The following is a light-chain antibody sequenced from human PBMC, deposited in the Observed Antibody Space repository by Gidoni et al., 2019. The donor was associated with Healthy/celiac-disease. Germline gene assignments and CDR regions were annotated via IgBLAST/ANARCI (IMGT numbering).Light chain of an antibody. CDR1: QDISNY. J-gene: IGKJ4*01. V-gene: IGKV1-33*01. CDR3: QQYDNLPLT. Sequence: DIQMTQSPSSLSASVGDRVTITCQASQDISNYLNWHQQKPGKAPKLLIYDASNLETGVPSRFSGSGSGTDFTFTISSLQPEDIATYYCQQYDNLPLTFXGXTKVEIK. CDR2: DAS.